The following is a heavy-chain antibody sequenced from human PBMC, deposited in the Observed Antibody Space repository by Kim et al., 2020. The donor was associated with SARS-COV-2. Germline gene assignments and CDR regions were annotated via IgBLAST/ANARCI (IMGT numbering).Heavy chain of an antibody. D-gene: IGHD3-22*01. Sequence: SVKGRFTISRDNSKNTLYLQMNSLRAEDTAVYYCAKRREHYYDSSGYYDDWGQGTLVTVSS. CDR3: AKRREHYYDSSGYYDD. V-gene: IGHV3-30*02. J-gene: IGHJ4*02.